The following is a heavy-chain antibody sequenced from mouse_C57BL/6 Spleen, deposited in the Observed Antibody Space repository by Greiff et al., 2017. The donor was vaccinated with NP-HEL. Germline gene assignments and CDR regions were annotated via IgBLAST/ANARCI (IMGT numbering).Heavy chain of an antibody. D-gene: IGHD3-1*01. V-gene: IGHV1-62-2*01. Sequence: QVQLQQSGAELVKPGASVQLSCKASGYTFTEYTLHWVKQRSGQGLEWIGWFYPGSGSITSNEKFKDKARLTARKSSSTVYMERSRLTSEDSAVYFCARHEDRGYSKFFAYWGQGTLVTVSA. J-gene: IGHJ3*01. CDR2: FYPGSGSI. CDR3: ARHEDRGYSKFFAY. CDR1: GYTFTEYT.